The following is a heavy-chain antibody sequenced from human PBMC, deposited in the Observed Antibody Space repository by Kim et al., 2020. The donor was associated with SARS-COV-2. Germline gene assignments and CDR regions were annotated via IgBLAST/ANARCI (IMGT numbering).Heavy chain of an antibody. D-gene: IGHD6-6*01. Sequence: SETLSLTCTVSGGSISSGGYYWSWIRQHPGKGLEWIGYTYSSGSTYYNPSLKSRVTISVDTSKNQFSLKLSSVTTADTAVYYCASSLYSSSSVPENWFYPWGQGTLVTVSS. V-gene: IGHV4-31*03. J-gene: IGHJ5*02. CDR3: ASSLYSSSSVPENWFYP. CDR2: TYSSGST. CDR1: GGSISSGGYY.